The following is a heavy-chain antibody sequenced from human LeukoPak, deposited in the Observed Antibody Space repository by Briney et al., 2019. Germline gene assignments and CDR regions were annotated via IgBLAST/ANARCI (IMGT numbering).Heavy chain of an antibody. CDR1: GFTFSDNY. D-gene: IGHD6-6*01. CDR3: ARDRRSSQPRYDAFDI. CDR2: ISSSGSTI. J-gene: IGHJ3*02. V-gene: IGHV3-11*04. Sequence: GGSLRLSCAASGFTFSDNYMSWIRQAPGKGLEWVSYISSSGSTIYYADSVKGRFTISRDNAKNSLYLQMNSLRAEDTAVYYCARDRRSSQPRYDAFDIWGQGTMVTVSS.